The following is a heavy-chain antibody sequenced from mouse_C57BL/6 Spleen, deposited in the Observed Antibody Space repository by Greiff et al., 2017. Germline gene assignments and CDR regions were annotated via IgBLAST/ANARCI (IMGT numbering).Heavy chain of an antibody. CDR3: ARHGPYYGTLFDY. CDR2: IWSGGST. V-gene: IGHV2-2*01. D-gene: IGHD2-10*01. J-gene: IGHJ2*01. Sequence: VQLQQPGPGLVQPSQSLSITCTGSGFSLTSYGVHWVRQSPGKGLEWLGVIWSGGSTDYNAAFISRLSISKDNSKSQVFFKMNSLQADDTAIYYCARHGPYYGTLFDYWGQFSTRTVPS. CDR1: GFSLTSYG.